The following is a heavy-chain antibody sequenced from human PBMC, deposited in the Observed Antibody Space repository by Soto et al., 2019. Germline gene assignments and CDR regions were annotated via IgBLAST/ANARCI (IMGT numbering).Heavy chain of an antibody. Sequence: EVQLVESGGGLVQPGGSLRLSCAASGFTFSSYWMSWVRQAPGKGLEWVADIKQDGSEKYYVDSVKGRFTISRDNAKNSLYLQMNSLRAEDTAVYYCASHPYSSSWYSRGQGTLVTVSS. D-gene: IGHD6-13*01. V-gene: IGHV3-7*02. J-gene: IGHJ4*02. CDR1: GFTFSSYW. CDR2: IKQDGSEK. CDR3: ASHPYSSSWYS.